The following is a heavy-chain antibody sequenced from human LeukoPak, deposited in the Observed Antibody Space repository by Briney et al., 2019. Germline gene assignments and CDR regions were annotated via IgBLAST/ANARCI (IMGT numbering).Heavy chain of an antibody. CDR2: IYTSGST. J-gene: IGHJ5*02. CDR1: GGSISSYY. D-gene: IGHD3-22*01. CDR3: AREGHYDSSGYYYVWWFDP. V-gene: IGHV4-4*07. Sequence: PSETLSLTCTVSGGSISSYYWSWIRQPAGKGLEWIGRIYTSGSTNYNPSLKSRVTMSVDTSKNQFSLKLSSVTAADTAVYYCAREGHYDSSGYYYVWWFDPWGQGTLVTVSS.